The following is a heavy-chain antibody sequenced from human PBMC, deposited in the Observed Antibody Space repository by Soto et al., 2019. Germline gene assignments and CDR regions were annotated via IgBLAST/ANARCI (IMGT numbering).Heavy chain of an antibody. CDR2: IYYSGST. CDR1: GCSISSSSYY. Sequence: SESLSLTCAVSGCSISSSSYYWGWIRQPLGKGLEWIGSIYYSGSTYYNPSLKSRVTISVDTSKNQFSLKLSSVTAADTAVYYCARHAAWYCSSTSCYLDPFDYWGQGTLVTVSS. J-gene: IGHJ4*02. D-gene: IGHD2-2*01. CDR3: ARHAAWYCSSTSCYLDPFDY. V-gene: IGHV4-39*01.